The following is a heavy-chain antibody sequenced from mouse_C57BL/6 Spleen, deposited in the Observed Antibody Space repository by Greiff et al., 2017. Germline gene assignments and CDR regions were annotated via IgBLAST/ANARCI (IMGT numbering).Heavy chain of an antibody. CDR1: GYTFTSYW. J-gene: IGHJ1*03. D-gene: IGHD1-1*01. Sequence: QVQLQQPGAELVKPGASVKLSCKASGYTFTSYWMHWVKQRPGRGLEWIGRIDPNSGGTKYNEKFKSKATLTVDKPSSTAYMQLSSLTSEDAAVYDCARAHGSSYDWYFDVWGTGTTVTVSS. V-gene: IGHV1-72*01. CDR3: ARAHGSSYDWYFDV. CDR2: IDPNSGGT.